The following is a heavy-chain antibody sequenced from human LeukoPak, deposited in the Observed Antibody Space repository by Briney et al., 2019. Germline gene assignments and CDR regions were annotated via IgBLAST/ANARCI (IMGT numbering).Heavy chain of an antibody. CDR1: GGSISSYY. D-gene: IGHD5-12*01. V-gene: IGHV4-4*07. CDR2: IYTSGST. CDR3: ARLTGYDWESSYDY. Sequence: SETLSLTCTVSGGSISSYYWSWIRQPAGKGLEWIGRIYTSGSTNYNPSLKSRVTISVDTSKNQFSLKLSSVTAADTAVYYCARLTGYDWESSYDYWGQGTLVTVSS. J-gene: IGHJ4*02.